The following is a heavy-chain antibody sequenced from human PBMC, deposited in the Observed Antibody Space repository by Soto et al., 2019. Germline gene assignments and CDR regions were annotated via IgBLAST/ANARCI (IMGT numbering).Heavy chain of an antibody. V-gene: IGHV3-23*01. D-gene: IGHD2-2*01. J-gene: IGHJ4*02. Sequence: VGSLRLSCSTSVFTFLDYAISLFRQAPGKGLEWVSAIAFTGSATYYADSVKGRFTISTDNSKNIVYLQMNSLRVDDTALYYCVKEVEKVRLVAFELWGKRTQV. CDR1: VFTFLDYA. CDR2: IAFTGSAT. CDR3: VKEVEKVRLVAFEL.